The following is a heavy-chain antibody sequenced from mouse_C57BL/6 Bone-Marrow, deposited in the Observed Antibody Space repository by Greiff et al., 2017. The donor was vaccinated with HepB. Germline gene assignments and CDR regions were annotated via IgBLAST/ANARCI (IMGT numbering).Heavy chain of an antibody. Sequence: VQLKESGPGLVKPSQSLSLTCSVTGYSITSGYYWNWIRQFPGNKLEWMGYISYDGSNNYNPSLKNRISITRDTSKNQFFLKLNSVTTEDTATYYCARRGLYGSSYLFAYWGQGTLVTVSA. CDR1: GYSITSGYY. CDR3: ARRGLYGSSYLFAY. V-gene: IGHV3-6*01. D-gene: IGHD1-1*01. CDR2: ISYDGSN. J-gene: IGHJ3*01.